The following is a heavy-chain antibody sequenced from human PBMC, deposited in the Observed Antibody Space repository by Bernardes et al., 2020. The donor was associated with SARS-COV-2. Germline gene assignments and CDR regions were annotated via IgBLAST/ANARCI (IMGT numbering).Heavy chain of an antibody. V-gene: IGHV1-58*02. CDR1: FFTFTSSA. D-gene: IGHD2-21*01. CDR2: IVVGSGNT. CDR3: AADLGYCGGDCFDY. Sequence: SFPSSFFTFTSSAMQWVRQARGQRLEWIGWIVVGSGNTNYAQKFQERVTITRDMSTSTAYMELSSLRSEDTAVYYCAADLGYCGGDCFDYWGQGTLVTVSS. J-gene: IGHJ4*02.